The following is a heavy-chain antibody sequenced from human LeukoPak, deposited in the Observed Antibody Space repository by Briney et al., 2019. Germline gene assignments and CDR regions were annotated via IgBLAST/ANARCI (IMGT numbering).Heavy chain of an antibody. CDR1: GLTFSSYA. J-gene: IGHJ4*02. CDR2: ITGHGTST. Sequence: GGSLRLSCAASGLTFSSYAMIWLRESPGKGLEGVSSITGHGTSTYYANSVKRRFTVSRDNSKNTVSLQMNSLRAEDTAVYSCSHSSSSWRYFDNWGQGTLVTVSS. D-gene: IGHD6-13*01. CDR3: SHSSSSWRYFDN. V-gene: IGHV3-23*01.